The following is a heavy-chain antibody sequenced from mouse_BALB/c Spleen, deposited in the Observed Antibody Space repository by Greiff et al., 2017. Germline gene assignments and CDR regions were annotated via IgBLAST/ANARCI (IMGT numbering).Heavy chain of an antibody. CDR2: INPYNDGT. Sequence: VQLQQSGPELVKPGASVNMSCKASGYTFTSYVMHWVKQKPGQGLEWIGYINPYNDGTKYNEKFKGKATLTSDKSSSTAYMELSSLTSEDSAVYYCARSGLRRDYYAMDYWGQGTAVTVSS. V-gene: IGHV1-14*01. D-gene: IGHD2-4*01. CDR1: GYTFTSYV. CDR3: ARSGLRRDYYAMDY. J-gene: IGHJ4*01.